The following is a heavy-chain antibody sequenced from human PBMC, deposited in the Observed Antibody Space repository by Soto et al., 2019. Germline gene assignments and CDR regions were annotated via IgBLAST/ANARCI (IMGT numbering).Heavy chain of an antibody. CDR3: ARGESAAAENYYCFGMDV. CDR1: GYTFTGYY. D-gene: IGHD6-13*01. Sequence: QVQLVQSGAEVKKPGASVKVSCKASGYTFTGYYMHWVRQAPGQGLEWLGWINPNSGGTNYAQKFQGWVTMTRDTSISAAYMELSRLRSDDTAVYDCARGESAAAENYYCFGMDVWGQGTTVAVSS. CDR2: INPNSGGT. V-gene: IGHV1-2*04. J-gene: IGHJ6*02.